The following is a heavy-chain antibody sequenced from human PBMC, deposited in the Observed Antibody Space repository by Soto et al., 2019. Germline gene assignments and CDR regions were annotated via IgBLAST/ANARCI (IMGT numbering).Heavy chain of an antibody. J-gene: IGHJ5*02. D-gene: IGHD3-16*02. Sequence: QVQLQQWGAGLLKPSETPSLTCAVYGGSFSGYYWSWIRQPPGKGLEWIGEINHSGSTNYNPSRTSRVTITVDTSKNQFSLKLSSVTAADTAVYYCARGPYDYIWGSYRYGWFDPWGQGTLVTVSS. CDR1: GGSFSGYY. CDR3: ARGPYDYIWGSYRYGWFDP. CDR2: INHSGST. V-gene: IGHV4-34*01.